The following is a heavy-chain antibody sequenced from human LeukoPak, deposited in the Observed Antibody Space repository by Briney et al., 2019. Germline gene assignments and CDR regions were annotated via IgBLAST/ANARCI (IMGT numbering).Heavy chain of an antibody. J-gene: IGHJ4*02. CDR2: ISGSGGGT. CDR3: AKVEGASKASVY. D-gene: IGHD1-1*01. CDR1: GFTFSNYA. V-gene: IGHV3-23*01. Sequence: GGSLRLSCAAAGFTFSNYAMTWVRQAPGRGLGWVSSISGSGGGTYYADSVKGRFTISRDNSKNTLYLQMYSLRAEDTAVYYCAKVEGASKASVYWGQGALVTVSS.